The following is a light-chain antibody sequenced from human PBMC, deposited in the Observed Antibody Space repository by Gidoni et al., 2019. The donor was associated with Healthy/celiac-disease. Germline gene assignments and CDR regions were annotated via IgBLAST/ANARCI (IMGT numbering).Light chain of an antibody. V-gene: IGKV1-8*01. CDR2: AAS. CDR3: QQYYSYSIT. Sequence: AIRTTQSPSSFSASTGDRVTITCRASQGISSYLAWYQQKPGKAPKLLIYAASTLQSGVPSRFSGSGSGTDFTLTISCLQSEDFATYYCQQYYSYSITFGQGTRLEIK. J-gene: IGKJ5*01. CDR1: QGISSY.